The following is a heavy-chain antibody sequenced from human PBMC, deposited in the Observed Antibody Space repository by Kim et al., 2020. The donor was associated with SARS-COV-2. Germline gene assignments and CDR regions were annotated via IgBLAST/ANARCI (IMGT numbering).Heavy chain of an antibody. CDR3: AKGGYYYDSSGYYYFDY. CDR1: GFTFDDYA. CDR2: ISWNSGSI. V-gene: IGHV3-9*01. Sequence: GGSLRLSCAASGFTFDDYAMHWVRQAPGKGLEWVSGISWNSGSIGYADSVKGRFTISRDNAKNSLYLQMNSLRAEDTALYYCAKGGYYYDSSGYYYFDYWGQGTLVTVSS. J-gene: IGHJ4*02. D-gene: IGHD3-22*01.